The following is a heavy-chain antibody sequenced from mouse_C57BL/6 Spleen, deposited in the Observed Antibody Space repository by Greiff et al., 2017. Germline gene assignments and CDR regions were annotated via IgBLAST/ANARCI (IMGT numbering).Heavy chain of an antibody. Sequence: VQLQQSGAELVKPGASVKISCKASGYAFSSYWMNWVQQRPGKGLEWIGQIYPGDGDTNYNGKFKGKATLTADKSSSTAYMQLSSLTSEDSAVYFCARYAGNHWYFDVWGTGTTVTVYS. J-gene: IGHJ1*03. V-gene: IGHV1-80*01. CDR3: ARYAGNHWYFDV. CDR1: GYAFSSYW. CDR2: IYPGDGDT. D-gene: IGHD2-1*01.